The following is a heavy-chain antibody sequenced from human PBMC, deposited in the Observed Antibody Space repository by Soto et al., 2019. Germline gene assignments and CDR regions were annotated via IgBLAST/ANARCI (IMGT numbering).Heavy chain of an antibody. D-gene: IGHD1-26*01. V-gene: IGHV4-59*12. Sequence: SETLSLTCTVSGGSISTYYWSWIRQSPGKGLDWIGYIYYSGSTNYNPSLKSRVTISVDTSKNEFSLKLSSMTAADTAVYYCARGRPWELYDYWGQGTLVTVSS. CDR2: IYYSGST. CDR1: GGSISTYY. J-gene: IGHJ4*02. CDR3: ARGRPWELYDY.